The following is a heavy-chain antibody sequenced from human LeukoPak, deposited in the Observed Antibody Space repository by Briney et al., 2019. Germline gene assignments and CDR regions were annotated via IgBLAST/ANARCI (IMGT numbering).Heavy chain of an antibody. Sequence: GGSLRHSCAASGFTFSSYDMHWVRQATGKGLEWVSVIGTVGDTYYSDSVKGRFTISRENAKNCLYLQMNSLRVGDTAVYYCARGPLVGTTNYYFDYWGQGTLVTVSS. CDR1: GFTFSSYD. J-gene: IGHJ4*02. D-gene: IGHD2/OR15-2a*01. CDR3: ARGPLVGTTNYYFDY. CDR2: IGTVGDT. V-gene: IGHV3-13*01.